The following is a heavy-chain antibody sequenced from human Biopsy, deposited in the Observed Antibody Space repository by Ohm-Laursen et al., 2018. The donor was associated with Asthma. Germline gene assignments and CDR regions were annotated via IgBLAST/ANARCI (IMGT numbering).Heavy chain of an antibody. CDR2: VYWTGST. V-gene: IGHV4-59*01. Sequence: GTLSLTWGVYGGSISSFYWSWIRQSPEKGLEWMGYVYWTGSTNYNPSLKSRVTMSVDTSKNRIFLELTSVTAADTAIYYCVRAVRNEQWLAPFDYWGQGKPVTVSS. CDR3: VRAVRNEQWLAPFDY. J-gene: IGHJ4*02. CDR1: GGSISSFY. D-gene: IGHD6-19*01.